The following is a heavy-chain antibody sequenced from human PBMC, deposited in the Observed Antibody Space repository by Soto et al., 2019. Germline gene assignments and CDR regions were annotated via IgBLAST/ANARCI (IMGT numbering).Heavy chain of an antibody. CDR3: AKLRKAAPYYYYGMDA. CDR1: GGSISSGSYS. CDR2: IYYSGST. V-gene: IGHV4-39*01. J-gene: IGHJ6*02. D-gene: IGHD6-25*01. Sequence: ETLSVSATLSGGSISSGSYSWGWIRQPPGKGLEWIGSIYYSGSTYYNPSLKSRVTISVDTSKNQFSLKLSSVTAADTAVYYCAKLRKAAPYYYYGMDAWGQGTTVTVSS.